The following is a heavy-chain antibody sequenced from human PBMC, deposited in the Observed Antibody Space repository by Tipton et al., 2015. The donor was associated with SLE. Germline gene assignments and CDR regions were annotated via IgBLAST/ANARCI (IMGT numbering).Heavy chain of an antibody. Sequence: TLSLTCTVSGGSISSYYWSWIRQPPGKGLEWIGYIYYTGSTNYNPSLKSRVTISVDTSKNQFSLKLSSVTAADTAVYFCARGGSSSWSDDAFDIWGQGTMVTVSS. J-gene: IGHJ3*02. CDR1: GGSISSYY. CDR3: ARGGSSSWSDDAFDI. CDR2: IYYTGST. D-gene: IGHD6-13*01. V-gene: IGHV4-59*01.